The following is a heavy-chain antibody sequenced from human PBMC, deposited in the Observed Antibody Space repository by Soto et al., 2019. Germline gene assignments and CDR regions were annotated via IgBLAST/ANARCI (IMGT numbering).Heavy chain of an antibody. CDR2: ISAYNGNT. D-gene: IGHD3-3*01. Sequence: ASVKVSCKASGYTFTSYGTSWVRQAPGQGLEWMGWISAYNGNTNYAQKLQGRVTMTTDTSTSTAYMELRSLRSDDTAVYYCARASDAGRDDFWSGYYRNEYYYYGMDVWGQGTTVTVSS. V-gene: IGHV1-18*04. CDR3: ARASDAGRDDFWSGYYRNEYYYYGMDV. J-gene: IGHJ6*02. CDR1: GYTFTSYG.